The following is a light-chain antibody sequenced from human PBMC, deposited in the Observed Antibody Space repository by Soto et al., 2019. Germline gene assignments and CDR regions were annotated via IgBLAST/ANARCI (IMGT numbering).Light chain of an antibody. V-gene: IGKV3-11*01. CDR2: DVS. Sequence: IALTQSQATLSLSPGERVPLSCLASQSVSNSLAWYQQKPGQPPRLLIYDVSNRATGIPARFSGSGSGTDFTLTISSLEPEDFAVYYCQQRSNWPPWTFGQGTKVDIK. J-gene: IGKJ1*01. CDR3: QQRSNWPPWT. CDR1: QSVSNS.